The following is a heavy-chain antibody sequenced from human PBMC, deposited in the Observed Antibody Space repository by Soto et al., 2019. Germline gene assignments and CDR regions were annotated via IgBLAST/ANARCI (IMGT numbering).Heavy chain of an antibody. J-gene: IGHJ6*03. Sequence: GGSLRLSCAASGFTFSSYSMNWVRQAPGKGLEWVSSISSSSSYIYYADSVKGRFTISRDNAKNSLYLQMNSLRAEDTAVYYCARDSTIAARPYYYYMDVWGKGTTVTVSS. V-gene: IGHV3-21*01. D-gene: IGHD6-6*01. CDR3: ARDSTIAARPYYYYMDV. CDR2: ISSSSSYI. CDR1: GFTFSSYS.